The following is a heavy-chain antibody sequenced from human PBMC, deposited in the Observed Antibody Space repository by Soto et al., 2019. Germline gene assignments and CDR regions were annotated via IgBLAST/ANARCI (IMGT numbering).Heavy chain of an antibody. V-gene: IGHV1-58*01. CDR3: ARESRGYDFWSGYPYYYYYGMDV. J-gene: IGHJ6*02. Sequence: SVKVSCKTSGFIFTSSAVQWVRQARGQRLEWMGRIVVGSGNTDYAQKFQNRVTITADESTSTAYMELRSLRSEDTAVYYCARESRGYDFWSGYPYYYYYGMDVWGQGTTVTVSS. CDR1: GFIFTSSA. CDR2: IVVGSGNT. D-gene: IGHD3-3*01.